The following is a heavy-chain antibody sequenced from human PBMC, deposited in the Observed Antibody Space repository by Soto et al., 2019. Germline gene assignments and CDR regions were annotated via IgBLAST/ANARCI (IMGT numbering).Heavy chain of an antibody. D-gene: IGHD2-15*01. V-gene: IGHV5-51*01. CDR2: IYPGDSDT. CDR1: GYSFTSYW. J-gene: IGHJ3*02. Sequence: PGASLKISCKGSGYSFTSYWIGWVRQMPGKGLEWMGIIYPGDSDTRYSPSFQGQVTISADKSISTAYLQWSSLKASDTAMYYCARRYCSGGSCYVESPVDAFDIWGQGTMVTVSS. CDR3: ARRYCSGGSCYVESPVDAFDI.